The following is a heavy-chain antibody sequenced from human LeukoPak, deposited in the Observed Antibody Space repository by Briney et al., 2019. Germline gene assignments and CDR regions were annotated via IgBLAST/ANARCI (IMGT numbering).Heavy chain of an antibody. V-gene: IGHV4-59*01. CDR3: ARGAGYNLGD. CDR2: IYYSGST. Sequence: PSETLSLTCTVSVGSISSYYWSWIRQPPGKGLEWIGYIYYSGSTNYNPSLKSRVTISVDTSKNQFSLKLSSVTAADTAVYYCARGAGYNLGDWGQGTLVTVSS. D-gene: IGHD5-24*01. CDR1: VGSISSYY. J-gene: IGHJ4*02.